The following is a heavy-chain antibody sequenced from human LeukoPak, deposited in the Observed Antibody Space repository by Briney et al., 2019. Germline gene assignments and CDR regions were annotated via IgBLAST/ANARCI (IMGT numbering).Heavy chain of an antibody. V-gene: IGHV4-34*01. J-gene: IGHJ4*02. Sequence: SETLSLTCAVYGGSFSGYYWSWIRQPPGKGLEWIGEINHSGSTNYNPSLKSRVTISVDTSKNQFSLKLSSVTAADTAVYYCASTGGGYSCGYLGDYWGQGTLVTVSS. CDR1: GGSFSGYY. CDR3: ASTGGGYSCGYLGDY. D-gene: IGHD5-18*01. CDR2: INHSGST.